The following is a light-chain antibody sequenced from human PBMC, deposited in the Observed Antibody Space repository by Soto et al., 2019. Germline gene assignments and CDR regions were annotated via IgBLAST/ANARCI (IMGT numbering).Light chain of an antibody. V-gene: IGKV4-1*01. Sequence: DIVMTQSPDSLAVSLGERATINCKSSQSILYSSNNKNYLAWYQQKPGQPPTLLIYWASTREFGVPDRFSGSGSGTDFTLTLSRLQAEDVAVYYCQQYCSTPPTFGQGTKLEV. CDR3: QQYCSTPPT. CDR2: WAS. CDR1: QSILYSSNNKNY. J-gene: IGKJ2*01.